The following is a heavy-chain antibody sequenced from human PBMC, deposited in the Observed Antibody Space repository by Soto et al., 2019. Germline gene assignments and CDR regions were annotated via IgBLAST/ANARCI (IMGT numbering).Heavy chain of an antibody. CDR2: IYSGGST. Sequence: EVQLVESGGGLVQPGGSLRLSCAASGFTVSSNYMSWVRQAPGKGLEWVSVIYSGGSTYYADSVKGRFTISRDNSKNTLYRQMNSLRAEDTAVYYCARQAAGSYSGYFDYWGQGTLVTVS. D-gene: IGHD3-10*01. CDR3: ARQAAGSYSGYFDY. CDR1: GFTVSSNY. V-gene: IGHV3-66*04. J-gene: IGHJ4*02.